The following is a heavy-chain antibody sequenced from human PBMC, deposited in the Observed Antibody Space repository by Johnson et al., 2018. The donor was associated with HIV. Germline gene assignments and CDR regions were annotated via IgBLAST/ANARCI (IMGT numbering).Heavy chain of an antibody. V-gene: IGHV3-7*02. J-gene: IGHJ3*02. D-gene: IGHD1-26*01. CDR2: IKQDGSEK. CDR3: ARSPGYSLLDAFDI. Sequence: VQLMESGGGVVQPGRSLRLSCAASGFIFSSYWMNWVRQAPGKGLQWVANIKQDGSEKYYVDSVKGRFTVSRDNSKNPLYLQMNSLRAEDTAVYYCARSPGYSLLDAFDIWGQGAMVTVTS. CDR1: GFIFSSYW.